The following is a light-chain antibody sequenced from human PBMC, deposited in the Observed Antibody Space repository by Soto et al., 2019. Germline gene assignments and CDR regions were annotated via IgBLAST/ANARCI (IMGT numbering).Light chain of an antibody. CDR3: QQYNDWTPWT. J-gene: IGKJ1*01. V-gene: IGKV3D-15*01. Sequence: IVLTHSPCTLSLSPVERATLSRSASQSISSHLVCYQQKLGQAPRLVIYGASTRVTGIPARFSGSGSGTAFTLPISSVQSEDFAVYYCQQYNDWTPWTFGQGTKVDI. CDR1: QSISSH. CDR2: GAS.